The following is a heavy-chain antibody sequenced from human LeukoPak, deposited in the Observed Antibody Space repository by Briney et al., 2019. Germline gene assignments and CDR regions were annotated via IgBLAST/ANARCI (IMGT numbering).Heavy chain of an antibody. CDR3: AKRPDCSTTNCFRFEY. CDR1: GFSFSTYA. J-gene: IGHJ4*02. Sequence: RGSLRLSCAASGFSFSTYAMSWVRQAPGQGLEWVSSINGDGGSTYYAESVKGRFTVSRDNSKNTLYLQMDSPRAEDTAVYYCAKRPDCSTTNCFRFEYWGQGTLVTVSS. CDR2: INGDGGST. D-gene: IGHD2-2*01. V-gene: IGHV3-23*01.